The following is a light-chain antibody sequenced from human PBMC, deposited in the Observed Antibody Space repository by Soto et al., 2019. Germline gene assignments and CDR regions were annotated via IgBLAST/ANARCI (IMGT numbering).Light chain of an antibody. Sequence: EIVLTQSPATLSLSPGERATLSCRASQSVSSYLAWYQQKPGQAPRLLIYDASNRATGIPARFSGSGSGTDFTLTISSLEAEDLAVYYCQQRRNWPPYTFGLGTKREIK. CDR3: QQRRNWPPYT. V-gene: IGKV3-11*01. J-gene: IGKJ2*01. CDR2: DAS. CDR1: QSVSSY.